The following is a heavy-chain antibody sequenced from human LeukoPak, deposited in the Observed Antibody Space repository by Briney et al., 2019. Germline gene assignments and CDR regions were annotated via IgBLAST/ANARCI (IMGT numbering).Heavy chain of an antibody. Sequence: ASVKVSCKSSGYNFTGYYIHWVRQAPGQRPEWMGWINPKTVGTESAQKFQGRVTMTRDTSGSTAYMDLNRLKSDDTAVYYCARSSYSYYFDYWGQGTLVTVSS. CDR1: GYNFTGYY. CDR2: INPKTVGT. V-gene: IGHV1-2*02. J-gene: IGHJ4*02. D-gene: IGHD3-10*01. CDR3: ARSSYSYYFDY.